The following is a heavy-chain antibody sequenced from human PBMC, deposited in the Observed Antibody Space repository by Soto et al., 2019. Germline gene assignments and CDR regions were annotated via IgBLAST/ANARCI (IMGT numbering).Heavy chain of an antibody. J-gene: IGHJ6*02. CDR3: ASQRYYDFWSGYLLPYYYYGMDV. CDR2: MNPNSGNT. CDR1: GYTFTSYD. V-gene: IGHV1-8*01. Sequence: GAPVKASCKASGYTFTSYDINWVRQATGQGLERMGWMNPNSGNTGYAQKFQGRVTMTRNTSISTAYMERSSLRSEDTAVYYCASQRYYDFWSGYLLPYYYYGMDVWGQGTTVTVSS. D-gene: IGHD3-3*01.